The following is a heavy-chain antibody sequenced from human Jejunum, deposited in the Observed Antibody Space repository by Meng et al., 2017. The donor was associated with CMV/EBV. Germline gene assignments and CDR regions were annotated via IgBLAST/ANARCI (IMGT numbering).Heavy chain of an antibody. J-gene: IGHJ5*02. D-gene: IGHD1/OR15-1a*01. Sequence: GYIFRDHYIFWVRQAPGQGLEWMGWIHPKSGAMNYEDKFQGRVAMTSDTSFSTAYMELRSLRSDDRAVYYCARGGTELEHRRSWFDPWGQGTLVTVSS. CDR2: IHPKSGAM. V-gene: IGHV1-2*02. CDR1: GYIFRDHY. CDR3: ARGGTELEHRRSWFDP.